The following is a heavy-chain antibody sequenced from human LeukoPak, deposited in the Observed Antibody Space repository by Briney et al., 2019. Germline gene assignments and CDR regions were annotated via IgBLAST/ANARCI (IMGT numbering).Heavy chain of an antibody. CDR1: GYTFTSYY. Sequence: ASVKVSCKASGYTFTSYYVHWVRQAPGQGLEWMGIINPSGGSTSYAQKFQGRVTMTRDTSTSTVYMELSSLRSEDTAVYYCAREADYDSSGHRTYYFDCWGQGTLVTVSS. CDR3: AREADYDSSGHRTYYFDC. D-gene: IGHD3-22*01. V-gene: IGHV1-46*01. CDR2: INPSGGST. J-gene: IGHJ4*02.